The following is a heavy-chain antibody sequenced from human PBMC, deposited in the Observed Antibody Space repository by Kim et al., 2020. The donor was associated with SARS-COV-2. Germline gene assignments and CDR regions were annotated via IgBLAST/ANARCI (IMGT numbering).Heavy chain of an antibody. D-gene: IGHD2-2*01. J-gene: IGHJ3*02. CDR3: ARIVVPAAAAFDI. V-gene: IGHV4-34*01. Sequence: YNPSRKSRVTRSVDTSKNQFSLKLSSVTAADTAVYYCARIVVPAAAAFDIWGQGTMVTVSS.